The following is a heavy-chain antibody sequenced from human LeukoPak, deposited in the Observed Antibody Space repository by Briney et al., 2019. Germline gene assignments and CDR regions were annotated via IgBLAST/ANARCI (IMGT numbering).Heavy chain of an antibody. CDR1: GYTVNTFG. CDR2: INPNSGKP. D-gene: IGHD6-13*01. J-gene: IGHJ6*03. V-gene: IGHV7-4-1*02. Sequence: ASVKVSCKASGYTVNTFGLNWVRQAPGQGLEWMGWINPNSGKPTYAQGFTGRFVFSLDKSANTAYLQISSLRAEDSAIYYCARDGIATWNYYYYMDVWGQGTTVTVSS. CDR3: ARDGIATWNYYYYMDV.